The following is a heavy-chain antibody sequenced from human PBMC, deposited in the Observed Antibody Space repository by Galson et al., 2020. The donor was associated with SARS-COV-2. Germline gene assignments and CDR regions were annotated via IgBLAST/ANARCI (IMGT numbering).Heavy chain of an antibody. Sequence: GGSLRLSCAASGFTFSSYWMNWVRQAPGKGLEWVANLKQDGGDKYYVDSVKGRFTISRDNAKNSLYLQMNSLRAEDTAVYYCATDLLCGANCSYGMDVWGQGTTVTVSS. CDR3: ATDLLCGANCSYGMDV. D-gene: IGHD1-26*01. CDR2: LKQDGGDK. CDR1: GFTFSSYW. V-gene: IGHV3-7*01. J-gene: IGHJ6*02.